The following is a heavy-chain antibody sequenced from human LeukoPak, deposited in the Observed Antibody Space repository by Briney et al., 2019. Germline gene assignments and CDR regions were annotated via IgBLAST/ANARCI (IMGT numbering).Heavy chain of an antibody. V-gene: IGHV3-30-3*01. D-gene: IGHD3-10*01. CDR1: GFTFSSYA. Sequence: PGGSLRLSCAASGFTFSSYAMHRVRQAPGKGLEWVAVISYDGSSKYYADSVKGRFTISRDNSENTLYLQMSSLKTDDSAVYYCARNPAAWFGELSSWFDPWGQGTLVTVSS. J-gene: IGHJ5*02. CDR2: ISYDGSSK. CDR3: ARNPAAWFGELSSWFDP.